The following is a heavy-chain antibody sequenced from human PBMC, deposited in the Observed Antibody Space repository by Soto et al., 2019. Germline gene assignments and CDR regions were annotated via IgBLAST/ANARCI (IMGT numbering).Heavy chain of an antibody. J-gene: IGHJ4*02. CDR2: ISSSSSYT. Sequence: GGSLRLSCAASGFTFSDYYMSWIRQAPGKGLEWVSYISSSSSYTKYADSVKGRFTISRDNAKNSLYLQMNSLRAEDTAVYYCARDRYYYDSSGDRVYWGQGTLVTV. CDR3: ARDRYYYDSSGDRVY. D-gene: IGHD3-22*01. V-gene: IGHV3-11*06. CDR1: GFTFSDYY.